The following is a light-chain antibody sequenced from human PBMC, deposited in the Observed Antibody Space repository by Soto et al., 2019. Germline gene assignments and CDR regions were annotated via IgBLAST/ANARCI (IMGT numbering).Light chain of an antibody. Sequence: EIVLTHSPGTLSLSAGERATLSCRASQSVSSNLAWYEHKPGRAPRLLIYGTSTRATGIPARFSGSGSGTEFTLTIRGLQSEDFAVYYCQQYNNWPRTFGQGTKVDIK. V-gene: IGKV3-15*01. CDR2: GTS. CDR3: QQYNNWPRT. J-gene: IGKJ1*01. CDR1: QSVSSN.